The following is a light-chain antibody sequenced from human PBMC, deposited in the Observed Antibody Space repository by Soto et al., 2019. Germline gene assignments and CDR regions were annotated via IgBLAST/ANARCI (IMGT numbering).Light chain of an antibody. CDR2: DAS. J-gene: IGKJ4*01. V-gene: IGKV3-11*01. CDR1: QSINSN. CDR3: QQRSNWPPVT. Sequence: EIVMTQSPATLSVSPGERATLSCRASQSINSNLAWYQQKPGQAPRLLIYDASNRATGIPARFSGSGSGTDFTLTISSLEPEDFAVYYCQQRSNWPPVTFGGGTKVDIK.